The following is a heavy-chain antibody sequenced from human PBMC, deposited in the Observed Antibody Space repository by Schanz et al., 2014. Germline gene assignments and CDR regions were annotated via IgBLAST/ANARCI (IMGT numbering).Heavy chain of an antibody. D-gene: IGHD1-26*01. Sequence: QVQLVQSGGEVKTPGASVKVSCKASGYTFTFTTYGISWVRQAPGQGLEWMGWIGGSDGNTNFAQKFQGRVTMTTDTSTSTVYMELRSLTSDDSAVYYCARDRDQWDGNYLDYWGQGTLVTVSS. J-gene: IGHJ4*02. V-gene: IGHV1-18*01. CDR1: GYTFTFTTYG. CDR2: IGGSDGNT. CDR3: ARDRDQWDGNYLDY.